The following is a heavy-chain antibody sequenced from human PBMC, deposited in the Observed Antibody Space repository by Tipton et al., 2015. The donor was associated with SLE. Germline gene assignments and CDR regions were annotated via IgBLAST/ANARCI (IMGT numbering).Heavy chain of an antibody. J-gene: IGHJ4*02. Sequence: SLRLSCAASGFTFSSYAMSWVRQAPGKGLEWVSGISGGGGSTYYADSVKGRFTISRDNSKNTLYLQMNSLRAEDTAVYYCAKDDPLLGFGELPYYFDYWGQGTLVTVSS. V-gene: IGHV3-23*01. CDR1: GFTFSSYA. D-gene: IGHD3-10*01. CDR2: ISGGGGST. CDR3: AKDDPLLGFGELPYYFDY.